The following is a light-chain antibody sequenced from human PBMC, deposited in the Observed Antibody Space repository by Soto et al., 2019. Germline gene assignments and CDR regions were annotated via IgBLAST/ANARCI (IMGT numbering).Light chain of an antibody. CDR1: SGHSSYA. Sequence: QLVLTQSPSASASLGASVKLTCTLSSGHSSYAIAWHQQQPEKGPRYLMKLNSDGSHRKGDGIPDRFSGSSSGAEHYLTISSLQSEDEADYYCQTWGTGIGVFGGGTKPTVL. CDR2: LNSDGSH. V-gene: IGLV4-69*01. J-gene: IGLJ2*01. CDR3: QTWGTGIGV.